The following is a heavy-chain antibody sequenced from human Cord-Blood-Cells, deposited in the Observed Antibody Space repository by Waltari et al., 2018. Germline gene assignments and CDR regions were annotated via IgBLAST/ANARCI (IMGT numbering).Heavy chain of an antibody. J-gene: IGHJ4*02. D-gene: IGHD6-13*01. CDR2: IYYSGST. Sequence: QVQLQQWGAGLLKPSETLSLTCTVSGGSISSSSYYWGWIRQPPGKGLDWIGSIYYSGSTYSSPTIKGDVTISVDTSKNQFSLKLSSVTAADTAVYYSACRLRKAAGTYYFDYWGQGTLVTVSS. CDR1: GGSISSSSYY. CDR3: ACRLRKAAGTYYFDY. V-gene: IGHV4-39*01.